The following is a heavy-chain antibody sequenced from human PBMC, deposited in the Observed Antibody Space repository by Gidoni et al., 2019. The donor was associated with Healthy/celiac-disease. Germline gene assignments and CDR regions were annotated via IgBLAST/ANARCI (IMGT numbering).Heavy chain of an antibody. CDR3: ASHYYDSSGYHNWFDP. Sequence: QLQLQESVPGLVKPSETLSLTCTVSGGSISSSSYYWGWIRQPPGKGLEWIGSIYYSGSTSYNPSLKSRVTISVDTSKNQFSLKLSSVTAADTAVYYCASHYYDSSGYHNWFDPWGQGTLVTVSS. CDR1: GGSISSSSYY. D-gene: IGHD3-22*01. V-gene: IGHV4-39*07. CDR2: IYYSGST. J-gene: IGHJ5*02.